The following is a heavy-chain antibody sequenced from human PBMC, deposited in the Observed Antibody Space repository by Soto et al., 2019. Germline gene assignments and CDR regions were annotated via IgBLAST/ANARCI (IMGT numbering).Heavy chain of an antibody. V-gene: IGHV4-59*01. CDR1: GGSISSYY. CDR3: ARGEGITISSFDT. D-gene: IGHD3-9*01. Sequence: SETLSLTCTVSGGSISSYYWSWIRQPPGKGLEWIGYIYYSGSTNYNPSLKSRVTISVDTSKNQFSLKLSSVTAADTAVYYCARGEGITISSFDTWGQGTLVTVSS. CDR2: IYYSGST. J-gene: IGHJ5*02.